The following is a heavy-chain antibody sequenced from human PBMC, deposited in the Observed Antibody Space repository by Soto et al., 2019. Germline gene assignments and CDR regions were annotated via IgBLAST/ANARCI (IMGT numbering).Heavy chain of an antibody. CDR3: VRGGSNYAS. D-gene: IGHD4-4*01. Sequence: GGSLRLSCTASGFTFSYSLMTGVRQAPGKGLEWVARIKPDESDKKYADSVKGRFSISRDNAKNSMYLQMDSLRGEDTAVYYCVRGGSNYASWGQGTLVTVSS. CDR2: IKPDESDK. CDR1: GFTFSYSL. J-gene: IGHJ5*02. V-gene: IGHV3-7*01.